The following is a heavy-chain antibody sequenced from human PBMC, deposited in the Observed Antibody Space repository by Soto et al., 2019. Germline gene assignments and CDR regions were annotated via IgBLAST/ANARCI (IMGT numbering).Heavy chain of an antibody. CDR1: GGTFSSYA. CDR3: ARGGYIMVVTATPGYGMDV. V-gene: IGHV1-69*01. CDR2: IIPIFGTA. J-gene: IGHJ6*02. Sequence: QVQLVQSGAEVKKPGSSVKVSCKASGGTFSSYAISWVRQAPGQGLEWMGGIIPIFGTANYAQKFQGRVTITADESTSTADMELSSLRSEDTAVYYCARGGYIMVVTATPGYGMDVWGQGTTVTVSS. D-gene: IGHD2-21*02.